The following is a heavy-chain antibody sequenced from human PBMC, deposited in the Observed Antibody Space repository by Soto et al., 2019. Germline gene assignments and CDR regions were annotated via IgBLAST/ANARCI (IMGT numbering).Heavy chain of an antibody. CDR3: ARGDRPVAGDSVGYYYYGMDV. D-gene: IGHD6-19*01. Sequence: QVQLQQSGPGLVKPSQTLSLTCAISGDSVSSNSAAWNWIRQSPSRGLEWLGRTYYRSNWYNDYAVSVQSRITINPDTSKNQFSLQLNSVTPEDTAVYYCARGDRPVAGDSVGYYYYGMDVWGQGTTVTVSS. CDR2: TYYRSNWYN. V-gene: IGHV6-1*01. J-gene: IGHJ6*02. CDR1: GDSVSSNSAA.